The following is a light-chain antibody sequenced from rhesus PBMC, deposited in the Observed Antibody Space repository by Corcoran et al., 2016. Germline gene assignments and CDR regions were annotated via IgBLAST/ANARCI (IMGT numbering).Light chain of an antibody. Sequence: DIQLTQSPSSLSASVGDRVTITCRASENVNNYLNWYQQRQGKAPKLLIYKASTLQSGVPSRFSGSGSGTNYTFTISSLQPEDVATYYCQHGNGTPFTFGPGTKLEIK. V-gene: IGKV1-74*01. CDR2: KAS. CDR3: QHGNGTPFT. CDR1: ENVNNY. J-gene: IGKJ3*01.